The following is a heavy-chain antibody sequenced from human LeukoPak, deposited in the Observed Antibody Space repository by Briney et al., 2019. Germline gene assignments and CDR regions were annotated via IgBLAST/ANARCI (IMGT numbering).Heavy chain of an antibody. Sequence: GGSLRLSCAASGFAFNNAWMSWVRQAPGKGLEWIGRIKSKSYGGAADYAAPVKGRFTISRDDSINRLYLQMNSLKSEDTAVYYCARWRSGSCSDWGQGTLVTVSS. CDR2: IKSKSYGGAA. CDR3: ARWRSGSCSD. J-gene: IGHJ4*02. CDR1: GFAFNNAW. D-gene: IGHD2-15*01. V-gene: IGHV3-15*01.